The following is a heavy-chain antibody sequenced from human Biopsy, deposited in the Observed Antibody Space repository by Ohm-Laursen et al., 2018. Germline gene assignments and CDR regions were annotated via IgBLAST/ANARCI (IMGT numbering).Heavy chain of an antibody. Sequence: SDTLSLTCTVSGGSLSSYSWSWIRQPAGKGLEWVGQIYTSGITNHNSSLKSRVTISADTSKNQFSLRLSSVTAADTAAYYCALGGGSYVNFDYWSQGTLVTVSS. CDR1: GGSLSSYS. CDR3: ALGGGSYVNFDY. J-gene: IGHJ4*02. D-gene: IGHD1-26*01. CDR2: IYTSGIT. V-gene: IGHV4-4*07.